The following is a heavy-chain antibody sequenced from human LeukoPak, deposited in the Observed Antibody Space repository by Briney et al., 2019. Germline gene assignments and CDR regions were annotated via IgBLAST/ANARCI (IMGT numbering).Heavy chain of an antibody. V-gene: IGHV1-69*01. Sequence: GASVKVSCKASGGTFSSYAISWVRQAPGQGLEWMGGIIPIFGTANYAQKFQGRVTITADESTSTAYMELSSLRSEDTAVYYCARFSGWDYYYYNMDVWGKGTTVTVSS. J-gene: IGHJ6*03. CDR3: ARFSGWDYYYYNMDV. CDR1: GGTFSSYA. D-gene: IGHD1-26*01. CDR2: IIPIFGTA.